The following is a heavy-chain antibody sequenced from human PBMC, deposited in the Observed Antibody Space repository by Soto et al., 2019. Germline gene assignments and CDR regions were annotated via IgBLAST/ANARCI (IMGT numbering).Heavy chain of an antibody. CDR2: IYPGDSDT. CDR1: GYKVSTWHNFTSYW. J-gene: IGHJ3*02. D-gene: IGHD1-26*01. Sequence: PGESLKISCMGSGYKVSTWHNFTSYWIAWVRQMPGEGLEWMGIIYPGDSDTRYSPSFQGQVTISADKSISTAYLQWSSLKASDTAMYYCARPQAYSGSYQESDAFDIWGQGTMVTVSS. CDR3: ARPQAYSGSYQESDAFDI. V-gene: IGHV5-51*01.